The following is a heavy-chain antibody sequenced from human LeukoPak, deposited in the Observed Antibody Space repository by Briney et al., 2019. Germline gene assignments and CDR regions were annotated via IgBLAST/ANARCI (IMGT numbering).Heavy chain of an antibody. J-gene: IGHJ3*02. CDR2: IYSSGST. CDR1: GGSISRGSYY. D-gene: IGHD5-12*01. V-gene: IGHV4-61*02. Sequence: SETLSLTCTVSGGSISRGSYYWSWIRQPAGKRLEWIGRIYSSGSTNYNPSLKSRVTISADTSKNQFSLRLSSVTAADTAVYYCARDTYSADAFDIWGQGTMVTVSS. CDR3: ARDTYSADAFDI.